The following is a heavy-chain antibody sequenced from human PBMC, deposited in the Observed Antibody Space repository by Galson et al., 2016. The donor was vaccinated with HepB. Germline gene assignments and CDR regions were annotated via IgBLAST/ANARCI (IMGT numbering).Heavy chain of an antibody. CDR2: SRSKGYGGTT. CDR1: GCTFGDYL. CDR3: TREIYGDSDY. J-gene: IGHJ4*02. D-gene: IGHD4-17*01. Sequence: SLRLSCAASGCTFGDYLMAWYRQAPGKGLEWVGLSRSKGYGGTTEYAASVKGRFTISKDKSKAISYLQINSLKTEDTAVYYCTREIYGDSDYWGQGTPVTVSS. V-gene: IGHV3-49*03.